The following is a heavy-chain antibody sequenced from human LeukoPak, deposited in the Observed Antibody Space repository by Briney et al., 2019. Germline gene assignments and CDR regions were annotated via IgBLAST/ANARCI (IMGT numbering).Heavy chain of an antibody. CDR1: GGSISSSSYY. V-gene: IGHV4-39*07. CDR2: IYYSGST. D-gene: IGHD3-22*01. J-gene: IGHJ4*02. Sequence: SETLSLTCTVSGGSISSSSYYWGWIRQPPGKGLEWIGSIYYSGSTYYNPSLKSRVTISVDTSKNQFSLKLSSVTAADTAVYYCARAIRLRHRPNYFDYWGQGTLVTVSS. CDR3: ARAIRLRHRPNYFDY.